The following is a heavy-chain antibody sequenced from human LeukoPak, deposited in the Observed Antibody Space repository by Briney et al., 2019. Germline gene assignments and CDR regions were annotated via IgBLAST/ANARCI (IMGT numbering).Heavy chain of an antibody. V-gene: IGHV3-21*01. D-gene: IGHD3-16*01. Sequence: GRPLRLSCAASGFTFSNYAMHWVRQAPGTGLEWVSSISSSSSYIYYADSVKGRFTISRDNAKNSLYLQMNSLRAEDTAVYYCARGPFGGASVGYWGQGTLVTVSS. CDR1: GFTFSNYA. J-gene: IGHJ4*02. CDR2: ISSSSSYI. CDR3: ARGPFGGASVGY.